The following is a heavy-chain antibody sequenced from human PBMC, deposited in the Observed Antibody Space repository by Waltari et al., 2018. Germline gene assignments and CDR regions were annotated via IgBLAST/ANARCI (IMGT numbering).Heavy chain of an antibody. CDR1: GYTFSSYD. J-gene: IGHJ4*02. CDR2: LNPNSGNT. D-gene: IGHD4-4*01. Sequence: QVQLVQSGAEVKKPGASVKVSCKTSGYTFSSYDINWVRQATGQGLEWMGWLNPNSGNTGYAQQFQGRVAMTKNTSISTAYVELSSQTSEDTAVYYCGSWAGYSKWGQGTLVTVSS. CDR3: GSWAGYSK. V-gene: IGHV1-8*01.